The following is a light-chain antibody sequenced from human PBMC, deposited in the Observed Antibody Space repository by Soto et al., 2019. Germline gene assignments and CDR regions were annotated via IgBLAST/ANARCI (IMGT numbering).Light chain of an antibody. CDR1: QSVSSN. J-gene: IGKJ1*01. CDR2: GAS. CDR3: QQYNDYSTWT. V-gene: IGKV3-15*01. Sequence: EIVMTESPATLSVSPGERATLSWGGSQSVSSNLAWYQQKPGQAPRLLIYGASTRATGIPVRFSGSGFGTEFTLTISSLQPDDFATYYCQQYNDYSTWTFGQGTKVDI.